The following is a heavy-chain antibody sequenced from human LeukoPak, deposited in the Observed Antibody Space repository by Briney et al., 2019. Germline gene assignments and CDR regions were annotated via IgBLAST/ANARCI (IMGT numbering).Heavy chain of an antibody. J-gene: IGHJ6*03. CDR3: ARDLHSDYYYYMDV. V-gene: IGHV4-61*02. Sequence: SQTLSLTCTLSGRSLSSGRYYWSWPRHPAGKGLEGFGRINTSGSSNYNPTLKSRVTISVDTSKNQFSLKLSSVTAADTAVYYCARDLHSDYYYYMDVWSKGTTVTVSS. CDR1: GRSLSSGRYY. CDR2: INTSGSS.